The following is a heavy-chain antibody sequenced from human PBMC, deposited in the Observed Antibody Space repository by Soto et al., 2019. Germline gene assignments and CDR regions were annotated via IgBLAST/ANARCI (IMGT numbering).Heavy chain of an antibody. J-gene: IGHJ5*02. D-gene: IGHD3-3*01. V-gene: IGHV4-30-2*01. CDR3: ARETRENTYYDFWSGSGSFDP. Sequence: SETLSLTCAVSGGSISSGGYSWSWIRQPPGKGLEWIGYIYHSGSTYYNPSLKSRVTISVDRSKNQFSLKLSSVTAADTAVYYCARETRENTYYDFWSGSGSFDPWGQGTLVTVSS. CDR2: IYHSGST. CDR1: GGSISSGGYS.